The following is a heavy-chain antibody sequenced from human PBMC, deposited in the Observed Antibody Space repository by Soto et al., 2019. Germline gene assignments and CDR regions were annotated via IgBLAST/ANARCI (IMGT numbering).Heavy chain of an antibody. CDR2: IYYSGST. CDR1: GGSISSYY. Sequence: QVQLQESGPGLVKPSETLSLTCTVSGGSISSYYWSWIRQPPGKGLEWIGYIYYSGSTNYNPSLKSRVTISVDTSKNQFSRKLSSVTAADTAVYYCARQGDLASRWYFDLWGRGTLVTVSS. V-gene: IGHV4-59*08. CDR3: ARQGDLASRWYFDL. J-gene: IGHJ2*01. D-gene: IGHD6-6*01.